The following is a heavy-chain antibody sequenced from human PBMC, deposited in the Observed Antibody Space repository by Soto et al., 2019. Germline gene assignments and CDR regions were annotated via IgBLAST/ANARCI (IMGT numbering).Heavy chain of an antibody. CDR1: GYTFTSYD. J-gene: IGHJ6*03. CDR2: MNPNSGNT. Sequence: ASVKVSCKASGYTFTSYDINWVRQATGQGLEWMGWMNPNSGNTDYGQKFQGRVTMTRNTSISTAYMELSSLRSEDTAVYYCATNQGYYYYYYMDVWGKGTTVTVSS. CDR3: ATNQGYYYYYYMDV. V-gene: IGHV1-8*01.